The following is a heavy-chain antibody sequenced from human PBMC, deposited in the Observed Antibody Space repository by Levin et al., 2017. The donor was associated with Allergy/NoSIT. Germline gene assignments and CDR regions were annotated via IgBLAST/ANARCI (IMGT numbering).Heavy chain of an antibody. CDR3: AGGYSNSRYAFDY. J-gene: IGHJ4*02. D-gene: IGHD2-21*01. CDR1: GGSFSYSA. V-gene: IGHV1-69*11. Sequence: SVKVSCKASGGSFSYSAINWLRQAPGQRPEWMGKISPILGTANYAHKFQDRVTITADESTTTAFMELNSLKSEDTAVYYCAGGYSNSRYAFDYWGQGTLVTVSS. CDR2: ISPILGTA.